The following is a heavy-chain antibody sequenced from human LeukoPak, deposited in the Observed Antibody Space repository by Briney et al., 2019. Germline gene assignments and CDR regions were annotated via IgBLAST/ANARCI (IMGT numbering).Heavy chain of an antibody. D-gene: IGHD3-3*01. CDR3: ARAGFDFWSGYYNWFDP. CDR1: GGSFSGYY. Sequence: SETLSLTCAVYGGSFSGYYWSWIRQPPGKGLEWIGEINHSGSTNYNPSLKSRVTISVDASKNQFSLKLSSVTAADTAVYYCARAGFDFWSGYYNWFDPWGQGTLVTVSS. J-gene: IGHJ5*02. V-gene: IGHV4-34*01. CDR2: INHSGST.